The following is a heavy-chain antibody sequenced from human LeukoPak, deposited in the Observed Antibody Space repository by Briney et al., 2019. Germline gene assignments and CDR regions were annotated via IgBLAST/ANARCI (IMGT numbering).Heavy chain of an antibody. Sequence: ASVKVPCKASGGTFSSYAISWVRQAPGQGLEWMGIINPSGGSTSYAQKFQGRVTMTRDMSTGTVYMELSSLRSEDTAVYYCARETYYYDSSGKIDYWGQGTLVTVSS. CDR1: GGTFSSYA. CDR3: ARETYYYDSSGKIDY. J-gene: IGHJ4*02. D-gene: IGHD3-22*01. CDR2: INPSGGST. V-gene: IGHV1-46*01.